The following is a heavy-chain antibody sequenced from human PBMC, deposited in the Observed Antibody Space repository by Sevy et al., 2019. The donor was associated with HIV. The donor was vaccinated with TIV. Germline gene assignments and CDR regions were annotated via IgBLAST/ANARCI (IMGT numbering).Heavy chain of an antibody. CDR3: AKGLGMVQGALLSDDT. V-gene: IGHV3-30*02. CDR1: GFTFSRYG. J-gene: IGHJ3*02. CDR2: IRFDGTTK. D-gene: IGHD3-10*01. Sequence: GGSLRLSCAASGFTFSRYGMHWVRQAPGRGLEWVSFIRFDGTTKYYRDSVKGRFTISRDNSKNTLYLQMNSLRVEDTAVYYCAKGLGMVQGALLSDDTWGQGTMVTVSS.